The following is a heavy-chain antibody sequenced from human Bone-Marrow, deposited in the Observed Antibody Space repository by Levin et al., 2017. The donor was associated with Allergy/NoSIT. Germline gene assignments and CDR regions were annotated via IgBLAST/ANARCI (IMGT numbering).Heavy chain of an antibody. CDR1: GFTFSSYA. V-gene: IGHV3-23*01. CDR2: ISGTGGST. Sequence: PGESLKISCAASGFTFSSYAMSWVRQAPGKGLEWVSAISGTGGSTYYADSVKGRFTISRDNSKNTLYLQMSSLRAEDTAVYYCAKDLWGSSGWQDQFFDYWGQGTLVTVSS. D-gene: IGHD6-19*01. J-gene: IGHJ4*02. CDR3: AKDLWGSSGWQDQFFDY.